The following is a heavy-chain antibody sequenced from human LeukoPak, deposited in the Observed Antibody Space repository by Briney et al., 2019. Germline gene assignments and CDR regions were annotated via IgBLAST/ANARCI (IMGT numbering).Heavy chain of an antibody. Sequence: SETLSLTCAVSGGSISSSNWWSWVRQPPGKGLEWIGEIYHSGSTNYNPSLKSRVTISVDKSKNQFSLKLSSVTAADTAVYYCARTLRYFDWSIGNWFDPWGQGTLVTVSS. CDR1: GGSISSSNW. J-gene: IGHJ5*02. CDR2: IYHSGST. V-gene: IGHV4-4*02. CDR3: ARTLRYFDWSIGNWFDP. D-gene: IGHD3-9*01.